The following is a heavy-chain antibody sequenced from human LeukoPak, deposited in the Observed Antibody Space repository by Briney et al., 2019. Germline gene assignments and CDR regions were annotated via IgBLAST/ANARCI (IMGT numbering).Heavy chain of an antibody. CDR2: IYTSGST. CDR1: GGSISSGSYY. D-gene: IGHD3-3*01. Sequence: SETLSLTCTVSGGSISSGSYYWSWIRQPAGKGLEWIGRIYTSGSTNYNPSLKSRVTISVDTSKNQFSLKLSSVTAADTAVYYCARLSLSLGVEYYYMDVWGKGTTVTVSS. J-gene: IGHJ6*03. V-gene: IGHV4-61*02. CDR3: ARLSLSLGVEYYYMDV.